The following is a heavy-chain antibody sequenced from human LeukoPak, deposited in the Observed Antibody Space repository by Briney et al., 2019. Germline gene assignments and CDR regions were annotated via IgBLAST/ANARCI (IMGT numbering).Heavy chain of an antibody. V-gene: IGHV1-46*01. D-gene: IGHD2-15*01. CDR3: ASGYCSGGSCGTYFDY. CDR2: ISPSGGST. J-gene: IGHJ4*02. Sequence: ASVKVSCKASGYTFTSYYMHWVRQAPGQGLEWMGIISPSGGSTSYAQKFQGRVTMTRDTPTSTVYMELSSLRSEDTAVYYCASGYCSGGSCGTYFDYWGQGTLVTVSS. CDR1: GYTFTSYY.